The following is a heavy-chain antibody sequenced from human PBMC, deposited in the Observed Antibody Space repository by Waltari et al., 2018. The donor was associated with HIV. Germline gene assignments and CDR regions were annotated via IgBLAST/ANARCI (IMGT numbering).Heavy chain of an antibody. J-gene: IGHJ6*02. CDR2: ISSSSSYI. V-gene: IGHV3-21*01. D-gene: IGHD6-13*01. CDR1: GLSLSREG. Sequence: EVQLVESGGGLVKPGGSLRRSCADSGLSLSREGRKGVRKAPGKGLEWVSSISSSSSYIYYADSVKGRFTISRDNAKNSLYLQMNSLRVEDTAVYYCANSGGIGPYGMDVWGQGTTVTVSS. CDR3: ANSGGIGPYGMDV.